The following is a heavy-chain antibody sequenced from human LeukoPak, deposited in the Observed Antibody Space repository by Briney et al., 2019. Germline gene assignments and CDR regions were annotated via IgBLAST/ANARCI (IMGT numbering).Heavy chain of an antibody. Sequence: GGFLRLSCAASRFTFSNYGMHWVRQAPGKGLEWVAVVSSSSGTTTYYADSVKGRFTISRDNAKNSLYLQMNSLRAEDTAVYYCAELGISMIGGVWGKGTTVTISS. V-gene: IGHV3-30*18. CDR1: RFTFSNYG. CDR3: AELGISMIGGV. D-gene: IGHD3-10*02. CDR2: VSSSSGTTT. J-gene: IGHJ6*04.